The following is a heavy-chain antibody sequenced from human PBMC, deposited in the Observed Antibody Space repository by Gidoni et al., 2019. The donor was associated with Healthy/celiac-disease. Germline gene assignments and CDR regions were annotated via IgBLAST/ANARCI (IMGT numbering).Heavy chain of an antibody. V-gene: IGHV4-34*01. CDR1: GGSFSGYY. Sequence: QVQLQQWGAGLLKPSETLSLTCAVYGGSFSGYYWSWIRQPPGKGLEWIGEINHSGSTNYNPSLKSRVTISVDTSKNQFSLKLSSVTAADTAVYYCARVVAAAFDPWGQGTLVTVSS. D-gene: IGHD2-15*01. J-gene: IGHJ5*02. CDR2: INHSGST. CDR3: ARVVAAAFDP.